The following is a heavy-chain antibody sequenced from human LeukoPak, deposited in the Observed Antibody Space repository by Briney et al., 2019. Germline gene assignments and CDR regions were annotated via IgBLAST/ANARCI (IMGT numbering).Heavy chain of an antibody. CDR3: ARGHPHYYDSSGYTTKNFDY. D-gene: IGHD3-22*01. CDR2: INHSGST. CDR1: GGSFSGYY. V-gene: IGHV4-34*01. Sequence: PSETLSLTCAVYGGSFSGYYWSWIRQPPGKGLEWIGEINHSGSTNYNPSLKSRVTISVDTSKNQFSLKLSSVTAADTAVYYCARGHPHYYDSSGYTTKNFDYWGQGTLVTVSS. J-gene: IGHJ4*02.